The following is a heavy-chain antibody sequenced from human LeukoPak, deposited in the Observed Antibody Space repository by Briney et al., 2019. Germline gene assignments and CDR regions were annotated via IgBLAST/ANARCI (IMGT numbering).Heavy chain of an antibody. D-gene: IGHD3-3*01. Sequence: PSETLSLTCAVYGGSFSGYYWSWIRQPPGKGLEWIGEINHSGSTNYNPSLKSRVTISVDTSKNQFSLKLSFVTAADTAVYYCARGRRRSGSIFGVVISVYNWFDPWGQGTLVTVSS. J-gene: IGHJ5*02. CDR3: ARGRRRSGSIFGVVISVYNWFDP. V-gene: IGHV4-34*01. CDR2: INHSGST. CDR1: GGSFSGYY.